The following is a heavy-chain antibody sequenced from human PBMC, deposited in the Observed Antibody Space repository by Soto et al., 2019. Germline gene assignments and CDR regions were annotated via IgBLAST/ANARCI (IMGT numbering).Heavy chain of an antibody. CDR3: ARTGGYQHNRHYYYYFVMDV. CDR2: INAGNGNT. V-gene: IGHV1-3*01. CDR1: GYTFTSYA. J-gene: IGHJ6*02. D-gene: IGHD5-12*01. Sequence: QVQLVQSGAEVKKPGASVKVSCKASGYTFTSYAMHWVRQAPGQRLEWMGWINAGNGNTKYSQKFQGRVTITRDTSASTAYRELISLRSEDTAVYYCARTGGYQHNRHYYYYFVMDVWGQGTTVTVSS.